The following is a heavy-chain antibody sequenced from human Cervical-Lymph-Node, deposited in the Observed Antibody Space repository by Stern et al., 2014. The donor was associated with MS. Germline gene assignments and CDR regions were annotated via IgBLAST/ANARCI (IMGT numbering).Heavy chain of an antibody. CDR3: ARATIYCGGDCYEDY. D-gene: IGHD2-21*02. CDR1: GFTFSSYS. J-gene: IGHJ4*02. V-gene: IGHV3-48*02. Sequence: EVQLVESGGGIVQPGGSLRLSCAASGFTFSSYSMNWVRQAPGKGLEWVSYISSSSSTIYYADSVKGRFTISRDNAKNSLYLQMNSLRDEDTAVYYCARATIYCGGDCYEDYWGQGTLVTVSS. CDR2: ISSSSSTI.